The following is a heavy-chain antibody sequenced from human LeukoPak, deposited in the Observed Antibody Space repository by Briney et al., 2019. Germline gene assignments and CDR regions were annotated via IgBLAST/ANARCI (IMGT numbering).Heavy chain of an antibody. J-gene: IGHJ4*02. Sequence: GGSLRLSCAASGFTFSSYWMHWVRQAPGKGLVWVSRINSDGSSTTYAGSVKGRFTISRDNAKNTLYLQMNSLRAEDTAVYYCAREKSGTYYDYWGQGTLVAVSS. D-gene: IGHD1-26*01. CDR3: AREKSGTYYDY. CDR1: GFTFSSYW. V-gene: IGHV3-74*01. CDR2: INSDGSST.